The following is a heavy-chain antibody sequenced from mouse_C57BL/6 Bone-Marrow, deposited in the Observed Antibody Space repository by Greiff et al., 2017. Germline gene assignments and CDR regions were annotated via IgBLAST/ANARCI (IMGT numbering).Heavy chain of an antibody. CDR3: ARHHYGPFAY. CDR2: ISNGGCST. V-gene: IGHV5-12*01. D-gene: IGHD1-2*01. J-gene: IGHJ3*01. CDR1: GFTFSDYY. Sequence: DVMLVESGGGLVQPGGSLKLSCAASGFTFSDYYMYWVRQTPEKRLEWVAYISNGGCSTYYPDTVKGRFTISRDNAKNTLYLQMSRLKSEDTAMYYCARHHYGPFAYWGQGTLVTVSA.